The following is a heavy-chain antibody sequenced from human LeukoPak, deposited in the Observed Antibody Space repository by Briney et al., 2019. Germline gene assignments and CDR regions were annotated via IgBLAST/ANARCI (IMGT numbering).Heavy chain of an antibody. CDR2: IPYDGSNK. CDR3: ARGPGPGSVDY. CDR1: GFTFSSYA. J-gene: IGHJ4*02. V-gene: IGHV3-30-3*01. Sequence: PGRSLRLSCAASGFTFSSYAMHWVRQAPGKGLEWVAVIPYDGSNKYYADSVKGRFTISRDNSKNTLYLQMNSLRAEDTAVYYCARGPGPGSVDYWGQGTLVTVSS. D-gene: IGHD3-10*01.